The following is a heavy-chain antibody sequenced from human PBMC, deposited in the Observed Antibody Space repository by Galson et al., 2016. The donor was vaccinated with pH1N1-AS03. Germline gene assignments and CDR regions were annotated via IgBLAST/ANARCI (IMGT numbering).Heavy chain of an antibody. J-gene: IGHJ4*02. CDR2: INGDGTTT. CDR3: AKARVRREGDRENHFDY. CDR1: GFTFKIYW. V-gene: IGHV3-74*01. Sequence: SLRLSCAASGFTFKIYWMHWVRQAPGKGLVWVSHINGDGTTTNYADSVKGRFTISRDNAKNSLFLQMNSLRPEDTALYYCAKARVRREGDRENHFDYWGQGTLVTVSS. D-gene: IGHD5-24*01.